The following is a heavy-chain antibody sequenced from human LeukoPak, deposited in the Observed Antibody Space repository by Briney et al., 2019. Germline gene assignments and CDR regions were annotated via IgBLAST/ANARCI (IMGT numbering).Heavy chain of an antibody. CDR1: GYTFTGYY. V-gene: IGHV1-2*02. CDR2: INPNSGGT. CDR3: ARVGDSSGYEAPGFDY. J-gene: IGHJ4*02. Sequence: ASVKVSCKASGYTFTGYYMHWVRQAPGQGLEWMGWINPNSGGTNYAQKFQGRVTMTRDTSISTAYMELSRLRSEDTAVYYCARVGDSSGYEAPGFDYWGQGTLVTVSS. D-gene: IGHD3-22*01.